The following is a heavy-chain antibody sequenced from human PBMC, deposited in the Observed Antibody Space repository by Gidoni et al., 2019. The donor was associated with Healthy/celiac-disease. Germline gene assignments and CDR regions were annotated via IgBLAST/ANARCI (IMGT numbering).Heavy chain of an antibody. CDR3: ARAATYSSGWYDY. J-gene: IGHJ4*02. V-gene: IGHV3-21*01. CDR1: GFTFSSYS. Sequence: EVQLVESGGGLVKPGGSLRLSCAASGFTFSSYSMNWVRQAPGKGLEWVSSISSSSSYIYYADSVKGRFTISRDNAKNSLYLQMNSLRAEDTAVYYCARAATYSSGWYDYWGQGTLVTVSS. CDR2: ISSSSSYI. D-gene: IGHD6-19*01.